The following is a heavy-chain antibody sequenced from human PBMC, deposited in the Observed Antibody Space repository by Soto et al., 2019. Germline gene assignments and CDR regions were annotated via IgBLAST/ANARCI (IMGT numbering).Heavy chain of an antibody. J-gene: IGHJ6*03. CDR3: ARDLTYYDILTDIYYYYYMDV. V-gene: IGHV3-11*01. CDR1: GFTFSDYY. D-gene: IGHD3-9*01. Sequence: PGGSLRLSCAASGFTFSDYYMSWIRQAPGKGLEWVSYISISGSTIYYADSVKGRFTISRDNAKNSLYLQMNSLRAEDTAVYYCARDLTYYDILTDIYYYYYMDVWGKGTTVTVSS. CDR2: ISISGSTI.